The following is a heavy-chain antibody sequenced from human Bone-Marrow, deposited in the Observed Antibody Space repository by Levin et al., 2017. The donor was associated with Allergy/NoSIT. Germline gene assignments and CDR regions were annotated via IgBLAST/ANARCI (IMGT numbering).Heavy chain of an antibody. D-gene: IGHD4-23*01. CDR1: GYSFTSYW. CDR3: ARTGFRGNSGYYYGMDV. CDR2: IYPGDSDT. Sequence: GESLKISCKGSGYSFTSYWIGWVRQMPGKGLEWMGIIYPGDSDTRYSPSFQGQVTISADKSISTAYLQWSSLKASDTAMYYCARTGFRGNSGYYYGMDVWGQGTTVTVSS. V-gene: IGHV5-51*01. J-gene: IGHJ6*02.